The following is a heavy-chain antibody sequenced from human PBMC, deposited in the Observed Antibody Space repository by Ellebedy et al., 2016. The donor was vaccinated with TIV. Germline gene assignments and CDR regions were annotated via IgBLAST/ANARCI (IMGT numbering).Heavy chain of an antibody. D-gene: IGHD6-19*01. CDR2: VNQSGRT. CDR1: GGSFSGYY. V-gene: IGHV4-34*01. Sequence: SETLSLTCAVYGGSFSGYYWSWVRQPPGKGLEWIGEVNQSGRTNYHPSLKSRVTISVDTSKNQFPLRLSSVTAADTAVYYCAEGRRGWYYFDYWGQGTLVTVSS. CDR3: AEGRRGWYYFDY. J-gene: IGHJ4*02.